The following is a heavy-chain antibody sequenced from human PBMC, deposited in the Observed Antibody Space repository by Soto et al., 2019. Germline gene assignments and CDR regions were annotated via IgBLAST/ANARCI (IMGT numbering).Heavy chain of an antibody. V-gene: IGHV3-23*01. D-gene: IGHD6-6*01. CDR1: GFTFNNYA. CDR3: AKDSSTASADEFYHYGMDV. J-gene: IGHJ6*02. CDR2: ISGSGGST. Sequence: GGSLRLSCAASGFTFNNYAINWVRQTPGKGLEWVSGISGSGGSTSHADSVRGRFTIARDNSKNTVYLQMSSLRADDTAVYYCAKDSSTASADEFYHYGMDVWGQGTTVTV.